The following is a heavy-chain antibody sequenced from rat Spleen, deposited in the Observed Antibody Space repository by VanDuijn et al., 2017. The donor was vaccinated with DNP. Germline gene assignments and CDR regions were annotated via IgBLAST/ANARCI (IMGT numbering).Heavy chain of an antibody. CDR3: ARQGNNFGYFDY. V-gene: IGHV5S11*01. Sequence: VQLVESGGGLVQPGRSLKLSCAASGFSFRTYGMAWVRQAPTRGLAWVASITTGGGNSYYRDPVKGRFTISRDNAKSTLYLQMDSLRSEETATYYCARQGNNFGYFDYWGQGVMVTVSS. CDR2: ITTGGGNS. CDR1: GFSFRTYG. D-gene: IGHD1-10*01. J-gene: IGHJ2*01.